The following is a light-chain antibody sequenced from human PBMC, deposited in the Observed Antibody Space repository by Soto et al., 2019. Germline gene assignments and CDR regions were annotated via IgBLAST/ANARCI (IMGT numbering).Light chain of an antibody. J-gene: IGKJ1*01. V-gene: IGKV1-6*01. CDR1: QGISNY. CDR3: LQDYTYPWT. CDR2: AAS. Sequence: IQMTQSPSSLSASIGDRVSIICRASQGISNYLAWYQQKPGKAPNLLIYAASSLRSGVPSRFSGSGSGTHFTLTINSLQAEDSATYFCLQDYTYPWTFGQGTKVDIK.